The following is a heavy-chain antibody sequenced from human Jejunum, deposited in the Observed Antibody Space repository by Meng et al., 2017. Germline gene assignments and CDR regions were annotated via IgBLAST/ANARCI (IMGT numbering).Heavy chain of an antibody. CDR3: ARKISPVSAIY. CDR1: GDPISSPNW. CDR2: IYHSGAT. J-gene: IGHJ4*02. V-gene: IGHV4-4*02. D-gene: IGHD2-21*02. Sequence: QGRLEESGPGLVRPSGTLSLTCAVAGDPISSPNWWIGFRQPPGKGLEWIGEIYHSGATYDNPSLRSRLPMSVDKSKNQFSLNLTSVTAADTAVYYCARKISPVSAIYWGQGTLVTVSS.